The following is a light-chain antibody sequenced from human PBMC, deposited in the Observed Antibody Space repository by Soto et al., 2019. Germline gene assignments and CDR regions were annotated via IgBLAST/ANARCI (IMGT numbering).Light chain of an antibody. CDR1: QNVNTNY. J-gene: IGKJ2*01. Sequence: EIVLTQSPGALSLSPGARATLSCRASQNVNTNYVAWYQQKRGQAPRLLIYGASRRATGIPDRFSGNASGTFLTLTISRVEPEDVAVYFCQVYGNAALYTFGQGTQLEIK. V-gene: IGKV3-20*01. CDR2: GAS. CDR3: QVYGNAALYT.